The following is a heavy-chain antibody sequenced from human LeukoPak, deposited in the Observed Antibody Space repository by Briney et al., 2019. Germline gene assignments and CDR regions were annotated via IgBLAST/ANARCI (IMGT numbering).Heavy chain of an antibody. V-gene: IGHV3-23*01. J-gene: IGHJ3*02. CDR3: AKAAFWFGDLLIPSDAFDI. CDR1: GFTFHSYA. Sequence: PGGSLRLSCAASGFTFHSYAMTWVRQAPGKGLEWVSSISGSGGSTYYADSVKGRFTISRDNSKDTLYLQMSSLRAEDTAVYYCAKAAFWFGDLLIPSDAFDIWGQGTMVTVSS. CDR2: ISGSGGST. D-gene: IGHD3-10*01.